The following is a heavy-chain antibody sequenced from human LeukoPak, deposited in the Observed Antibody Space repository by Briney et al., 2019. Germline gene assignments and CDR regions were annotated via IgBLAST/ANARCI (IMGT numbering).Heavy chain of an antibody. CDR3: ARSPHFGDGYNYQDYYGMDV. D-gene: IGHD5-24*01. J-gene: IGHJ6*02. Sequence: SETLSLTCTVSGGSISSGGYYWSWIRQHPGKGLEWIGYIYYSGSTYYNPSLKSRVTISVDTSKNQFSLKLSSVTAADTAVYYCARSPHFGDGYNYQDYYGMDVWGQGTTVTVSS. CDR2: IYYSGST. V-gene: IGHV4-31*03. CDR1: GGSISSGGYY.